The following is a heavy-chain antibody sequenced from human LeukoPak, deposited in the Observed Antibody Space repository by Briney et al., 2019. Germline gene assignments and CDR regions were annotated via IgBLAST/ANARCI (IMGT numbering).Heavy chain of an antibody. V-gene: IGHV3-30*18. CDR3: AKDQIAVAVYYFDY. CDR1: GFTFSSYG. CDR2: ISYDGSNK. D-gene: IGHD6-19*01. Sequence: PGGSLRLSCAASGFTFSSYGMHWVRQAPGKGLEWVTVISYDGSNKYYADSVKGRFTISRDNSKNTLYLQMNSLRAEDTAVYYCAKDQIAVAVYYFDYWGQGTLVTVSS. J-gene: IGHJ4*02.